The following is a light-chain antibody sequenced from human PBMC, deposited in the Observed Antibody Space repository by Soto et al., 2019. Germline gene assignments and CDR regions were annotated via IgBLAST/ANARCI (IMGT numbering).Light chain of an antibody. J-gene: IGLJ2*01. CDR3: SSYAGSNNVV. CDR1: SSDVGGYNY. CDR2: EVS. V-gene: IGLV2-8*01. Sequence: QSALTQPPSASGSPGQPVTISCTGTSSDVGGYNYVSWYQQHPGKAPKLMIYEVSKQPSGVPDRFSGSKSVNTASLTVSGIQAEDEADDYCSSYAGSNNVVFGGGTELTVL.